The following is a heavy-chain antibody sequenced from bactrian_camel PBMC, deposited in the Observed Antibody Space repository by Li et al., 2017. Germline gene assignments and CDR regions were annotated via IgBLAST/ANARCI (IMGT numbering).Heavy chain of an antibody. D-gene: IGHD6*01. Sequence: VQLVESGGGSVQAGGSLRLSCTASQLTYHRYCLGWFRQHPGMEREGVATFDSDGTTSYADSVKGRFTISRDNAKNTLYLQMNSLKPEDTAMYVCAARGCWDSWSFGYWGQGTQVTVS. CDR2: FDSDGTT. CDR1: QLTYHRYC. J-gene: IGHJ6*01. V-gene: IGHV3S26*01. CDR3: AARGCWDSWSFGY.